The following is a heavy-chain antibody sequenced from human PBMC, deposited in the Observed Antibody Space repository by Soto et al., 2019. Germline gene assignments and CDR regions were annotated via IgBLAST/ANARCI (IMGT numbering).Heavy chain of an antibody. CDR3: ARSPQPTRGIHWYFDL. CDR1: GFTFNTYG. V-gene: IGHV3-30*03. D-gene: IGHD1-26*01. CDR2: ISYDGINK. Sequence: QVQLVESGGGGAQPGRSLGLSCAASGFTFNTYGMHWVRQSPGKGLEWVAAISYDGINKYYGDSVKGRCTISRDNSKNTLYVQMNSLRAQDTALYYCARSPQPTRGIHWYFDLWGRGILVTVSS. J-gene: IGHJ2*01.